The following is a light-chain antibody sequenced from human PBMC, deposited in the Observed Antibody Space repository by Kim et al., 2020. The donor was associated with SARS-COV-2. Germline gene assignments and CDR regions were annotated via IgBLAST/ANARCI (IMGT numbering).Light chain of an antibody. Sequence: GQRVTISCSGSSSNIGSNYVYWYQQLPGTAPKLLIYRNNQRPSGVPDRFSGSKSGTSASLAISGLRSEDEADYYCAAWDDSLSGLFFGTGTKVTVL. CDR2: RNN. CDR1: SSNIGSNY. V-gene: IGLV1-47*01. CDR3: AAWDDSLSGLF. J-gene: IGLJ1*01.